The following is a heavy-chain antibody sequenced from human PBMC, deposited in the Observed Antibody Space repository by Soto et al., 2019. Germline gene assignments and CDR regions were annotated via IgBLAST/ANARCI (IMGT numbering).Heavy chain of an antibody. CDR3: ANAPPYDFWSGYYQEDAFDI. CDR1: GFTFSSYG. V-gene: IGHV3-30*18. J-gene: IGHJ3*02. D-gene: IGHD3-3*01. CDR2: ISYDGSNK. Sequence: GGSLRLSCAASGFTFSSYGMHWVRQAPGKGLEWVAVISYDGSNKYYADSVKGRFTISRDNSKNTLYLQMNSLRAEDTAVYYCANAPPYDFWSGYYQEDAFDIWGQGTMVTVSS.